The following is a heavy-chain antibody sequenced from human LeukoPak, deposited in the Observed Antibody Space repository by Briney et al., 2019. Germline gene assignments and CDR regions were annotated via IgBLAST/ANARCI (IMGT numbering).Heavy chain of an antibody. Sequence: ASVKVSCKASGYTFTSYDINWVRQATGQGLEWMGWMNPNGGNTGYAQKFQGRVTKTRNTSISTAYMELSSLRSEDTAVYYCARCVVVPAAIFSYYYYYGMDVWGQGTTVTVSS. J-gene: IGHJ6*02. CDR1: GYTFTSYD. CDR3: ARCVVVPAAIFSYYYYYGMDV. CDR2: MNPNGGNT. V-gene: IGHV1-8*01. D-gene: IGHD2-2*02.